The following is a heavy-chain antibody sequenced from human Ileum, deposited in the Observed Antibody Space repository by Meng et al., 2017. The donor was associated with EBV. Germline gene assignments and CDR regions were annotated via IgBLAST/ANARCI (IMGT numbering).Heavy chain of an antibody. Sequence: QVQLVQSGSELKKPGASVKVSFKASGYTFTSYAMNWVRQAPGQGLEWMGIINTSVGYTSHAQKFQGRVTMTRDTSTSTVHMEVSSLRSADTAVYYCARASRVLGGFDYWGQGTLGTVSS. CDR1: GYTFTSYA. CDR3: ARASRVLGGFDY. V-gene: IGHV1-46*01. J-gene: IGHJ4*02. CDR2: INTSVGYT. D-gene: IGHD3-16*01.